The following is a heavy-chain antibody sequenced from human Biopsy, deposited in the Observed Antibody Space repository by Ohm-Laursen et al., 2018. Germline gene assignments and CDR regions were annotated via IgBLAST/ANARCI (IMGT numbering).Heavy chain of an antibody. D-gene: IGHD1-26*01. CDR3: ARVGVGAPSIDYFDS. J-gene: IGHJ4*02. V-gene: IGHV4-59*01. CDR2: IYYSGST. CDR1: GGSIYNFF. Sequence: PGTLSLTWTVFGGSIYNFFWSWIRQPPGKGLEWIGYIYYSGSTNYNPSLKSRVTISVDRSKNHFSLELSSVTAADTAVYYCARVGVGAPSIDYFDSWGQGALVTVSS.